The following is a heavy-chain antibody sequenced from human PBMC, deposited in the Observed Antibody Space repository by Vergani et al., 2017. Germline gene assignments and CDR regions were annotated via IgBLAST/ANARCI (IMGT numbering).Heavy chain of an antibody. D-gene: IGHD3-9*01. Sequence: DVHLAESGGGFFQPGGSLRLSCSASGFSFNSYWMHWVRQVPGKGLLWVSRIKSDGSITAYADSVKGRFTISRDNAQNTLYLQMNSRRVEDTGVYYCARTRCIETCYMSNLLDSWGQGNLVTVSS. CDR2: IKSDGSIT. CDR3: ARTRCIETCYMSNLLDS. V-gene: IGHV3-74*03. CDR1: GFSFNSYW. J-gene: IGHJ5*01.